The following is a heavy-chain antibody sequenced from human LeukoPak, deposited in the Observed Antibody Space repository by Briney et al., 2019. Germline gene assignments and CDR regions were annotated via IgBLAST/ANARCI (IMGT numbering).Heavy chain of an antibody. CDR1: GFRDFTFSSYE. J-gene: IGHJ6*02. CDR3: ARGASNWNFDYYGMDV. D-gene: IGHD1-1*01. V-gene: IGHV3-48*03. CDR2: ISSSGSTI. Sequence: VGALRLSCAVSGFRDFTFSSYEMNWVRQAPGKGLEWVSYISSSGSTIYYADSVKGRFTISRANAKNSLYVQMNSLRAEDTAVYYCARGASNWNFDYYGMDVWGQGTTVTVSS.